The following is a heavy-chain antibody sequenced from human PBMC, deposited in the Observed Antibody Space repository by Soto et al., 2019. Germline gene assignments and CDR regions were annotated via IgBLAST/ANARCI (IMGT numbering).Heavy chain of an antibody. V-gene: IGHV1-18*01. D-gene: IGHD5-12*01. CDR3: AKDLQIVATANSCFDY. Sequence: ASVKVSCKASGYTFTSYGISWVRQAPGQGLEWMGWISAYNGNTNYAKKFQGRVTMTTDTSTSKAYMELRSLRSDDTAFFYCAKDLQIVATANSCFDYWGKGTRVTVSS. CDR2: ISAYNGNT. CDR1: GYTFTSYG. J-gene: IGHJ4*02.